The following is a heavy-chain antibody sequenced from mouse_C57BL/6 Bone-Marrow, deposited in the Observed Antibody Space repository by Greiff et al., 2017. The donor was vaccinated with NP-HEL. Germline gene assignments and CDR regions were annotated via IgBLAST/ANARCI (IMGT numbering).Heavy chain of an antibody. CDR3: ARDDYPWYYAMDY. Sequence: VQLQQPGAELVKPGASVKMSCKASGYTFTSYWITWVKQRPGQGLEWIGDIYPGSGSTNYNEKFTSKATLTVDTSSSTAYMQLSSLTSEDSAVYYCARDDYPWYYAMDYWGQGTSVTVSA. V-gene: IGHV1-55*01. CDR2: IYPGSGST. CDR1: GYTFTSYW. D-gene: IGHD2-4*01. J-gene: IGHJ4*01.